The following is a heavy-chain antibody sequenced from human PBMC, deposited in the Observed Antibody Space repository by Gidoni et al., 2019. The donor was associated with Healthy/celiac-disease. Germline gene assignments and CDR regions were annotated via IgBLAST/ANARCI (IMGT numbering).Heavy chain of an antibody. D-gene: IGHD3-22*01. V-gene: IGHV3-48*01. CDR3: ARAGNYYDSSVFDY. J-gene: IGHJ4*02. CDR2: ISSSSSTI. Sequence: EVQLVESGGGLVQPGGSLRLSCEASGFTFSSYSMNWVRQAPGKGLEWVSYISSSSSTIYYADSVKGRFTISRDNAKNSLYLQMNSLRAEDTAVYYCARAGNYYDSSVFDYWGQGTLVTVSS. CDR1: GFTFSSYS.